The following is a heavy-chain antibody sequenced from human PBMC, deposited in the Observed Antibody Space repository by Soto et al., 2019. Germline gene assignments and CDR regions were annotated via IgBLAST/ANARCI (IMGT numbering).Heavy chain of an antibody. CDR2: ISRDGTNK. Sequence: QVQLVASGGGVVHLGRSLTLSCAASGFTFNRHAIHWVRQAPGKGLEWVTVISRDGTNKYFADSVKGRFTISRDNANNTVFLQMNSLRREDTAVYYCARSRSGAVADSFDYWGQGTPVTVSS. J-gene: IGHJ4*02. CDR1: GFTFNRHA. CDR3: ARSRSGAVADSFDY. D-gene: IGHD3-10*01. V-gene: IGHV3-30-3*01.